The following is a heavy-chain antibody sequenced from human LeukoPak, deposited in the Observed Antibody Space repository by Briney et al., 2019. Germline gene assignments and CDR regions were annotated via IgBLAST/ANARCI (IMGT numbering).Heavy chain of an antibody. V-gene: IGHV4-4*02. CDR2: IYHSGST. J-gene: IGHJ4*02. CDR1: GGSISSSNW. Sequence: SGTLSLTCAVSGGSISSSNWWSWVRQPPGKGLEWIGEIYHSGSTNYNPSLKSRVTISVDKSKNQFSLKLSSVTDVDTAVYYCVRKGGISSCQFYFDYWGQGTVVTVSS. D-gene: IGHD6-13*01. CDR3: VRKGGISSCQFYFDY.